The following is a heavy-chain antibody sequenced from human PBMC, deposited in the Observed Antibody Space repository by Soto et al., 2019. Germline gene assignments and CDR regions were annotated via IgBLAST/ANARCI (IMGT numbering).Heavy chain of an antibody. CDR1: GYTFTSYG. CDR2: ISAYNGNT. V-gene: IGHV1-18*01. Sequence: QVQLVQSGAEVKKPGASVKVSCKASGYTFTSYGISWVRQAPGQGLEWMGWISAYNGNTNYAQKLQGRVTMTTDTTTSTAYMELRSLRSDDTAVYYCARESPYYDSSGYSFDYWGQGTLVTVSS. J-gene: IGHJ4*02. CDR3: ARESPYYDSSGYSFDY. D-gene: IGHD3-22*01.